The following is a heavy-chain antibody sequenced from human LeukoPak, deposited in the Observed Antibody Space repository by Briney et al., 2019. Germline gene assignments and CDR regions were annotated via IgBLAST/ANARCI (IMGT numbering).Heavy chain of an antibody. CDR2: INPNSGGT. Sequence: ASVKVSCKASGYTFTGYYMHWVRQAPGQGLEWMGWINPNSGGTNYAQKFQGRVTMTRDTSINTAYMELSRLRSGDTAVYYCARVHSSGWYYGMDVWGQGTTVTVSS. CDR3: ARVHSSGWYYGMDV. D-gene: IGHD6-19*01. V-gene: IGHV1-2*02. CDR1: GYTFTGYY. J-gene: IGHJ6*02.